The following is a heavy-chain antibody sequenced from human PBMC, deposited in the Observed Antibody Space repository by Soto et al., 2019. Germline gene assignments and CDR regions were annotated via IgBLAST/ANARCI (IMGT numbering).Heavy chain of an antibody. CDR1: GGSISSYY. V-gene: IGHV4-59*01. CDR2: IYYSGST. Sequence: SETLSLTCTVSGGSISSYYWSWIRQPPGKGLEWIGYIYYSGSTNYNPSLKSRVTISVDTSKNQFSLKLSSVTAADTAVYYCAREISSSFDYWGQGTLVTVSS. J-gene: IGHJ4*02. D-gene: IGHD3-3*02. CDR3: AREISSSFDY.